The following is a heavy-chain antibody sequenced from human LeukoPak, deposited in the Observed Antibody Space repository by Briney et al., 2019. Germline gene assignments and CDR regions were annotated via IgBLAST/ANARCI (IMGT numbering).Heavy chain of an antibody. CDR1: DGSISSSSYY. Sequence: SETLSLTCTVSDGSISSSSYYWGWIRQPPGKGLEWIGSIYYSGSTYYNPSLKSRVTISVDTSKNQFSLKLSSVTAADTAVYYCARLPLGAAAGLENWGQGTLVTVSS. CDR2: IYYSGST. CDR3: ARLPLGAAAGLEN. D-gene: IGHD6-13*01. J-gene: IGHJ4*02. V-gene: IGHV4-39*01.